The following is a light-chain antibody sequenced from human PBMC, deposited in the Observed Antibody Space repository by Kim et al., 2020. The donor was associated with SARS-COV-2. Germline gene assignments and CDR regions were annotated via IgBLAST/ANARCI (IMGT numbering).Light chain of an antibody. CDR3: QQSYITPFT. J-gene: IGKJ3*01. CDR2: AAS. Sequence: ASVGDRVTITCRTSQSISSHLNWYHQKPGRAPKLLIYAASTLQGGVPSRFSGSGSETDFTLTISSLQHEDFGTYFCQQSYITPFTFGPGTKVDIK. CDR1: QSISSH. V-gene: IGKV1-39*01.